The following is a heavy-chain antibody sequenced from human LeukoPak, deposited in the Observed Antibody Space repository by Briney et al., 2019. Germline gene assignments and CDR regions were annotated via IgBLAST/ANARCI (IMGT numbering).Heavy chain of an antibody. D-gene: IGHD3-3*01. CDR3: ARFGSDYDFWSGSPNNAFDI. CDR2: IYYSGST. CDR1: GGSISRGDYY. J-gene: IGHJ3*02. Sequence: PSQTLSLTCTVSGGSISRGDYYWGWIRQPPGKGLEGIVYIYYSGSTYYNPSHKSRVTISVDTSKNQFSLKLSSVTAADTAVYYCARFGSDYDFWSGSPNNAFDIWGQGTMVTVSS. V-gene: IGHV4-30-4*08.